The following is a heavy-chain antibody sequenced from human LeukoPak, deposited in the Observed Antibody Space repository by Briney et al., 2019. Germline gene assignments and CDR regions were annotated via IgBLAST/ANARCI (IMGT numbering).Heavy chain of an antibody. D-gene: IGHD2-2*01. J-gene: IGHJ6*03. Sequence: GGSLRLSCAASGFTFNSYGMHWVRQAPGKGLEWVAFIQYAGSDKYYADSVKGRFTISRDNSKNTLYLQMNSLRAEDTAVYYCARSGLLSGYYYYYMDVWGKGTTVTISS. CDR2: IQYAGSDK. CDR3: ARSGLLSGYYYYYMDV. V-gene: IGHV3-30*02. CDR1: GFTFNSYG.